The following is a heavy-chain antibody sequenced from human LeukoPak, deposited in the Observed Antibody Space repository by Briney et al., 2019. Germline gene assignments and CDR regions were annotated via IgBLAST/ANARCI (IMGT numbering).Heavy chain of an antibody. V-gene: IGHV1-2*02. J-gene: IGHJ4*02. Sequence: ASVKVSCKASGYTFTGYYMHWVRQAPGQGLEWMGWINPNSGGTNYAQKFQSRVTMTRDTSISTAYMELSRLRSDDTAVYYCARDIGYCSSTSCYTHDYWGQGTLVTVSS. CDR1: GYTFTGYY. D-gene: IGHD2-2*02. CDR3: ARDIGYCSSTSCYTHDY. CDR2: INPNSGGT.